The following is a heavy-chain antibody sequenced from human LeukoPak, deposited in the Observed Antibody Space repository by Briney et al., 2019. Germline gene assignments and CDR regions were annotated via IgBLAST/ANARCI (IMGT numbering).Heavy chain of an antibody. V-gene: IGHV3-23*01. J-gene: IGHJ4*02. D-gene: IGHD3-22*01. Sequence: GGSLRLSCAASGFTFSSYAMSWVRQAPGKGLEWVSAISGSGGSTYYADSVKGRFTISRDNSKNTLYLQMNSLRDEDTAVYYCAKSSYYDSSGYYREYYFDFWGQGTLVTVSS. CDR3: AKSSYYDSSGYYREYYFDF. CDR1: GFTFSSYA. CDR2: ISGSGGST.